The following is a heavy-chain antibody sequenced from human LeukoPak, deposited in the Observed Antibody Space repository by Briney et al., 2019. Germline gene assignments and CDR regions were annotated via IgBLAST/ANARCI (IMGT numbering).Heavy chain of an antibody. CDR2: IKPDGSDK. CDR3: ARDLDY. Sequence: GGSLRLSCVASGFTFSSYWMTWVRQAPGKGLEWVATIKPDGSDKYYVDSMKGRSTISRDNAKNSVSLQMNSLRVEDTAVYYCARDLDYWRRGTLVTVSS. J-gene: IGHJ4*02. V-gene: IGHV3-7*04. CDR1: GFTFSSYW.